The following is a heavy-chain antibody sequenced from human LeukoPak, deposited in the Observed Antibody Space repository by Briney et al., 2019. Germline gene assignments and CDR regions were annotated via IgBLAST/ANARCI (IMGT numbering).Heavy chain of an antibody. D-gene: IGHD1-1*01. CDR2: IYYVGGKK. CDR3: ARDRLEIKYFDL. J-gene: IGHJ2*01. V-gene: IGHV3-33*01. Sequence: GGSLRLSCAASGFTFRNFGMHRVRQGPGKGLEWVAVIYYVGGKKYYADSVKGRFTISRDNSKNTLYLQLNSLRAEDTAVYYCARDRLEIKYFDLWGRGTQVTVSS. CDR1: GFTFRNFG.